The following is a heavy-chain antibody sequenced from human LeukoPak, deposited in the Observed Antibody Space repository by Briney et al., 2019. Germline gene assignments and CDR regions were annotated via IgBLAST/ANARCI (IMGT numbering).Heavy chain of an antibody. V-gene: IGHV1-69*05. CDR1: EGTFSSYA. Sequence: GASVKVSCKASEGTFSSYAISWVRQAPGQGLEWMGGIIPIFGTANYAQKFQGRVTITTDESTSTAYMELSSLRSEDTAVYYCATDRWPFVVYWGQGTLVTVSS. CDR2: IIPIFGTA. J-gene: IGHJ4*02. D-gene: IGHD2-21*01. CDR3: ATDRWPFVVY.